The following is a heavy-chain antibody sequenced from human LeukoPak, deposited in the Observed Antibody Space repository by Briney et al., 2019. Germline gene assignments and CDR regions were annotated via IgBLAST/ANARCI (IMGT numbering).Heavy chain of an antibody. CDR3: ASLNIAVAGTFDY. CDR2: ISYDGSNK. CDR1: GFTFSSYA. Sequence: GGSLRLSGAASGFTFSSYAMHWVRQAPGKGLEWVAVISYDGSNKYYADSVKGRFTISRDNSKNTLYLQMNSLRAEDTAVYYCASLNIAVAGTFDYWGQGTLVTVSS. J-gene: IGHJ4*02. V-gene: IGHV3-30-3*01. D-gene: IGHD6-19*01.